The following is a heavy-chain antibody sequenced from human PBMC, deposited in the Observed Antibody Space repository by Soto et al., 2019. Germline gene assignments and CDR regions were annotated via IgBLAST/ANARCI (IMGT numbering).Heavy chain of an antibody. CDR1: GYTFTSYG. V-gene: IGHV1-18*01. D-gene: IGHD3-16*02. J-gene: IGHJ4*02. CDR3: ARDEADMITFGGAIVTCDY. Sequence: ASVKVSCKASGYTFTSYGISWVRQAPGQGLEWMGWISAYNGNTNYAQKLQGRVTMTTDTSTSTAYMELRSLRSDDTAVYYCARDEADMITFGGAIVTCDYWGQGTLVTVSS. CDR2: ISAYNGNT.